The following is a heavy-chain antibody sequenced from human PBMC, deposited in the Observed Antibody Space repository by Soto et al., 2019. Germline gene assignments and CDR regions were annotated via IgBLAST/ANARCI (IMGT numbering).Heavy chain of an antibody. CDR3: ARGGSSWGNWFDP. V-gene: IGHV4-31*03. D-gene: IGHD6-13*01. J-gene: IGHJ5*02. CDR1: GGSISSGGYY. Sequence: QVQLQESGPGLVKPSQTLSLTCSVSGGSISSGGYYWGWIRPHPGKGLEWIGYINYSGSTYYNPSLKSRVTISIHTSKTQFSLKLNSVTAVDTAVYYCARGGSSWGNWFDPWGLGTLVTVSS. CDR2: INYSGST.